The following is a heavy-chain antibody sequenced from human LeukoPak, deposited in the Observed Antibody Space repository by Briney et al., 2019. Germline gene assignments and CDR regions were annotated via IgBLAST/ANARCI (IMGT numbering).Heavy chain of an antibody. CDR1: GYTLTELS. CDR3: ATSMARITIFGVVISPGRYYGMDV. CDR2: FDPEDGET. D-gene: IGHD3-3*01. J-gene: IGHJ6*02. V-gene: IGHV1-24*01. Sequence: VSVKVSCTVSGYTLTELSMHWVRQAPGKGLEWMGGFDPEDGETIYAQKFQGRVTMTEDTSTDTAYMELSSLRSEDTAVYYCATSMARITIFGVVISPGRYYGMDVWGQGTTVTVSS.